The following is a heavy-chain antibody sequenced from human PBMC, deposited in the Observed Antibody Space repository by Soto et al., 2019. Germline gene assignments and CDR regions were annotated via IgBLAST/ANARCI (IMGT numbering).Heavy chain of an antibody. CDR3: AIYSVGGYSFGSGYYIDGLDV. V-gene: IGHV3-23*01. CDR2: ISGSADGT. CDR1: GFTFDSYA. J-gene: IGHJ3*01. Sequence: EVKLLESGGGLAQPGGSLRLSCVGSGFTFDSYAISWVRQAPGERLQWIAAISGSADGTDYAHSVRGRFTISRDNSKKSLYLQMDSLRVEDTAVYFCAIYSVGGYSFGSGYYIDGLDVWGQGTLVSVS. D-gene: IGHD3-3*01.